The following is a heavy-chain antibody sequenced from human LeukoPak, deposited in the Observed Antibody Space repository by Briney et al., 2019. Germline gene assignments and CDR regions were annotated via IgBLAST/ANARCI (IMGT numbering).Heavy chain of an antibody. Sequence: PGGSLRLSCAASGFTFSSYATSWVRQAPGKGLEWVSAISGSGGSTYYADSVKGRFTISRDNSKNTLYLQMNSLRAEDTAVYYCAKIKSSGWYYFDYWGQGTLVTVSS. CDR3: AKIKSSGWYYFDY. D-gene: IGHD6-19*01. CDR1: GFTFSSYA. CDR2: ISGSGGST. J-gene: IGHJ4*02. V-gene: IGHV3-23*01.